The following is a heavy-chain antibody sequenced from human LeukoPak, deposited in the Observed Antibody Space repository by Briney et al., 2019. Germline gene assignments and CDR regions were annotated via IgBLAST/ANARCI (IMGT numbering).Heavy chain of an antibody. V-gene: IGHV7-4-1*02. CDR3: ARGGSGYYGSRYPDY. D-gene: IGHD3-10*01. CDR2: INTNTGNP. J-gene: IGHJ4*02. Sequence: RASVKVSCKASGYTFTSYGITWVRQAPGQGLEWMGWINTNTGNPTYAQGFTGRFVFSLDTSVSTAYLQISSLKAEDTAVYYCARGGSGYYGSRYPDYWGQGTLVTVSS. CDR1: GYTFTSYG.